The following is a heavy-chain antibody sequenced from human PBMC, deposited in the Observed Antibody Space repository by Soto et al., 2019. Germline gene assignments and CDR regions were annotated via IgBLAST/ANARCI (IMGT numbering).Heavy chain of an antibody. Sequence: SVKVSCKASGGTFSRYAISWVRQAPGQGLEWMGGIIPMFGTANYAQKFQGRVTITAVESTSTAYMELSSLGSEDTAVYYCARQFDYESSGYYYPYWGQGTPVTVSS. CDR2: IIPMFGTA. V-gene: IGHV1-69*13. CDR1: GGTFSRYA. CDR3: ARQFDYESSGYYYPY. J-gene: IGHJ4*02. D-gene: IGHD3-22*01.